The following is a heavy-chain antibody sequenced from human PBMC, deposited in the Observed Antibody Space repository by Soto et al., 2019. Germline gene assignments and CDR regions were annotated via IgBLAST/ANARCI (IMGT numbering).Heavy chain of an antibody. CDR3: AHRVGRYCSGGSCFYYFDY. Sequence: QITLKESGPTLVKPTQTLTLTCTVSGFSLITSGVAVGWIRQPPGKALEWLALIYWDDDKRYSPSLRSRLTITKDTSKNQVVLTMTNTDPVDTATYYCAHRVGRYCSGGSCFYYFDYWGQGTLVTVSS. CDR1: GFSLITSGVA. CDR2: IYWDDDK. D-gene: IGHD2-15*01. J-gene: IGHJ4*02. V-gene: IGHV2-5*02.